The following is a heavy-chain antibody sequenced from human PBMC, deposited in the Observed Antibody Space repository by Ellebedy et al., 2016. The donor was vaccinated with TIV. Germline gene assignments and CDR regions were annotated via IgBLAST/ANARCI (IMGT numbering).Heavy chain of an antibody. Sequence: ASVKVSCXASGYTFTSYDINWVRQATGQGLEWMGWMNPNSGNTGYAQKFQGRVTMTRDTSISTAYMELSRLRSDDTAVYYCAADGYSSGWYPVAYWGQGTLVTVSS. CDR1: GYTFTSYD. CDR3: AADGYSSGWYPVAY. CDR2: MNPNSGNT. D-gene: IGHD6-19*01. J-gene: IGHJ4*02. V-gene: IGHV1-8*01.